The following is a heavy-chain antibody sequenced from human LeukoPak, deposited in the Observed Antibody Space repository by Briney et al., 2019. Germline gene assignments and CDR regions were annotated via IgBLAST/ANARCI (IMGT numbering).Heavy chain of an antibody. CDR3: ASVLYYDFWSGYYTLDY. CDR2: IIPIFGTA. V-gene: IGHV1-69*13. CDR1: GYTFTSYY. D-gene: IGHD3-3*01. J-gene: IGHJ4*02. Sequence: SVKVSCKASGYTFTSYYMHWVRQAPGQGLEWMGGIIPIFGTANYAQKFQGRVTITADESTSTAYMEPSSLRSEDTAVYYCASVLYYDFWSGYYTLDYWGQGTLVTVSS.